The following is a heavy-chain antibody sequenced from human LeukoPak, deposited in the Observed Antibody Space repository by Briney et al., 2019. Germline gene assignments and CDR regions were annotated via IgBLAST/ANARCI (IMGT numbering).Heavy chain of an antibody. CDR1: GFTFSSYG. V-gene: IGHV3-33*01. CDR2: IWYDGSNK. Sequence: GGSLRLSCAASGFTFSSYGMHWVRQAPGKGLEWVAVIWYDGSNKYYADSVKGRFTISRDNSKDTLYLQMNSLRAEDTAVYYCASSGSVDTAMTIDYWGQGTLVTVSS. CDR3: ASSGSVDTAMTIDY. D-gene: IGHD5-18*01. J-gene: IGHJ4*02.